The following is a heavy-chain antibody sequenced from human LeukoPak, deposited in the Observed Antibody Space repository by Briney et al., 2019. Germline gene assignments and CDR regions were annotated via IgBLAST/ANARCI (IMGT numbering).Heavy chain of an antibody. CDR2: IWYDGSNK. D-gene: IGHD6-13*01. CDR3: AKEGAAAGTDHYYYYGMDV. Sequence: GGAPRLSCEASGFTFNNFVIHWVRQAPGKGLEWVAVIWYDGSNKYYVDSVKGRFTISRDNSKNTLYLQMTSLRAENTAVYYCAKEGAAAGTDHYYYYGMDVWGQGTTVTVSS. CDR1: GFTFNNFV. J-gene: IGHJ6*02. V-gene: IGHV3-30*02.